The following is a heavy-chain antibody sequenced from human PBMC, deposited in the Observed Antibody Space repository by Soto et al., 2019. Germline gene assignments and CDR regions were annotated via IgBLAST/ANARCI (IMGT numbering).Heavy chain of an antibody. Sequence: GSLRLSCAASGFTFSSSAMSWVRQAPGKGLEWVSGISGSGGGTYYADSVKGRFTISRDNSKNTLYLQMNSLRAEDTAVYYCAKGGYGSSWRFDYWGQGTLVTVSS. CDR1: GFTFSSSA. V-gene: IGHV3-23*01. J-gene: IGHJ4*02. CDR3: AKGGYGSSWRFDY. CDR2: ISGSGGGT. D-gene: IGHD6-13*01.